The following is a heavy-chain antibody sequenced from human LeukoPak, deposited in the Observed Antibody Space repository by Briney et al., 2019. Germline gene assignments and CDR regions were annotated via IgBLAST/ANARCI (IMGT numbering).Heavy chain of an antibody. D-gene: IGHD1-20*01. CDR2: ISYDGSKR. V-gene: IGHV3-30*03. CDR3: ARDVISRQMITLGLGF. J-gene: IGHJ4*02. Sequence: GGSLRLSCAASGFTFSSSGMHWVRQAPGKGLEWVAVISYDGSKRYYADSVKGRFTISRDTSNKTAYLEMNSLRVDDTAVYYCARDVISRQMITLGLGFWGQGTLVTVSS. CDR1: GFTFSSSG.